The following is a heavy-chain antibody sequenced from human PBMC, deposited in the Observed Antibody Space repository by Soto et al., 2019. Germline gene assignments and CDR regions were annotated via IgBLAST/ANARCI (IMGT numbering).Heavy chain of an antibody. D-gene: IGHD6-6*01. Sequence: ASVKVSCKASGYTFTSYGISWVRQAPGQGLEWTGWISAYNGNTNYAQNLQGRVTMTTDTSTSTVYMELRSLRSDDTAVYYCARDRRGSSRSGFDYWGQGXLVTVYS. CDR3: ARDRRGSSRSGFDY. CDR1: GYTFTSYG. J-gene: IGHJ4*02. V-gene: IGHV1-18*04. CDR2: ISAYNGNT.